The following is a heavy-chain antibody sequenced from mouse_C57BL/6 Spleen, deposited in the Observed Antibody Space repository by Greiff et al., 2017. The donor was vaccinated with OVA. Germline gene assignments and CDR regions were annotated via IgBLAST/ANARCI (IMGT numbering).Heavy chain of an antibody. CDR2: IDPSDSYT. CDR1: GYTFTSYW. V-gene: IGHV1-50*01. J-gene: IGHJ2*01. CDR3: ARRRGSSPFDY. Sequence: QVQLQQPGAELVKPGASVKLSCKASGYTFTSYWMQWVKQRPGQGLEWIGEIDPSDSYTNYNQKFKGKATLTVDTSSSTAYMQLSSLTSEDSAVYYCARRRGSSPFDYWGQGTTLTVSS. D-gene: IGHD1-1*01.